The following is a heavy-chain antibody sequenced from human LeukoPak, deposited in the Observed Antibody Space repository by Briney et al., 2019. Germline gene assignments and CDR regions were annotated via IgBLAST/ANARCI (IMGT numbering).Heavy chain of an antibody. V-gene: IGHV3-74*03. CDR3: ARGVDFDY. CDR1: GFSFSSYW. Sequence: PGGSLRLSCAGSGFSFSSYWMPWVRQTPDKGLVWVSRINSDGTHRTYADSVKGRFTISRDNANKTLYLQMDSLSAEDTAIYYCARGVDFDYWGQGTQVTVSS. CDR2: INSDGTHR. D-gene: IGHD3-16*01. J-gene: IGHJ4*02.